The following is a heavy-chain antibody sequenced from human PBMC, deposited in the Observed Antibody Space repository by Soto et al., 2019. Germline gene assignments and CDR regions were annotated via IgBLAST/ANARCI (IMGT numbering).Heavy chain of an antibody. Sequence: SETLSHTCAVSGYFISSGSFCGWIRQPPGKGLAWIGSIYHSGSTYYNPSLKSRVTISVDTSKIQCALKLSPVTVAATAVYYCARVPLYGYGRFDYWGQGTLVTGAS. CDR2: IYHSGST. J-gene: IGHJ4*02. CDR3: ARVPLYGYGRFDY. D-gene: IGHD5-18*01. V-gene: IGHV4-38-2*01. CDR1: GYFISSGSF.